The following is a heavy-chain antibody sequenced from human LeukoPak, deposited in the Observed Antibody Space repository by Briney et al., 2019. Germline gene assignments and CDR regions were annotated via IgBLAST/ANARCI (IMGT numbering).Heavy chain of an antibody. CDR3: ARLGYDILTGLCYFDY. V-gene: IGHV4-39*01. D-gene: IGHD3-9*01. CDR1: GGSISSSSYY. J-gene: IGHJ4*02. Sequence: PSETLSLTCTVSGGSISSSSYYWGWIRQPPGKGLEWIGSIYYSGSTYYNPSLKSRVTISVDTSKNQFSLKLSSVTAADTAVYYCARLGYDILTGLCYFDYWGQGTLVTVSS. CDR2: IYYSGST.